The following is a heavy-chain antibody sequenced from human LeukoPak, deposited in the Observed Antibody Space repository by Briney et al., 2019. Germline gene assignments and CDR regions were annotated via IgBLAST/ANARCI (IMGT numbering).Heavy chain of an antibody. J-gene: IGHJ4*02. V-gene: IGHV3-20*04. CDR1: GFMFPDYG. D-gene: IGHD3-10*01. CDR2: INWDASST. CDR3: AKWIYYYGSGSYHDY. Sequence: GGSLRLSCAVSGFMFPDYGMNWVRQVPGKGLEWVSGINWDASSTNHADSVKGRFTISRDNSKNTLYLQMNSLRAEDTAVYYCAKWIYYYGSGSYHDYWGQGTLVTVSS.